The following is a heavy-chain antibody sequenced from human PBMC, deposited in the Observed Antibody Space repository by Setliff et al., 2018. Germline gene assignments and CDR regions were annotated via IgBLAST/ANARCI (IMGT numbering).Heavy chain of an antibody. CDR2: IYTGGST. V-gene: IGHV4-61*02. Sequence: PSETLSLTCSVSGDSINSGTYYWSWFRQSAGKGLEWIGRIYTGGSTNYNPSLKSRVTIPLDTSKNHFSLTLTSVTAADTAVYYCARGRGLEWLPESWFDPRGQGTLVTVSS. CDR3: ARGRGLEWLPESWFDP. J-gene: IGHJ5*02. D-gene: IGHD3-3*01. CDR1: GDSINSGTYY.